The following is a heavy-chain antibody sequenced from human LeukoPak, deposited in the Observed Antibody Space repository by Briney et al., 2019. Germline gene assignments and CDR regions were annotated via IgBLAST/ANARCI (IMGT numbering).Heavy chain of an antibody. CDR1: GFTFSSYG. V-gene: IGHV3-33*01. J-gene: IGHJ3*02. D-gene: IGHD3-22*01. CDR2: IWYDGSNK. Sequence: PGRSLRLSCAASGFTFSSYGMHWVRQAPGKGLEWVAVIWYDGSNKYYADSVKGRFTISRGNSKNTLYLQMNSLRAEDTAVYYCARDTNYYDSSGYLSAFDIWGQGTMVTVSS. CDR3: ARDTNYYDSSGYLSAFDI.